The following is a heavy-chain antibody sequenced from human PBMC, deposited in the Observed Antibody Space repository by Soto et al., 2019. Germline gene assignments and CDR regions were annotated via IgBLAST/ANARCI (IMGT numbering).Heavy chain of an antibody. Sequence: GGSLRLSCVASGFTFDTYALNWVRQAPGKGLEWVSAIGSSGSTYYADSVKGRFTISRDTPKKTLYLQMNSLRVEDTAKYYCAKGFRSLEWYSLAPFDYWGQGALVTVS. J-gene: IGHJ4*02. CDR2: IGSSGST. CDR3: AKGFRSLEWYSLAPFDY. D-gene: IGHD3-3*01. CDR1: GFTFDTYA. V-gene: IGHV3-23*01.